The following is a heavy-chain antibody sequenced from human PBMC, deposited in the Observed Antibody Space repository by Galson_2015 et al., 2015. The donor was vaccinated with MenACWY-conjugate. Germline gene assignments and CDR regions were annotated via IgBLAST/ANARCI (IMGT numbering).Heavy chain of an antibody. CDR3: AKANSGGICTSGWACWFDP. D-gene: IGHD2-15*01. J-gene: IGHJ5*02. CDR2: IGGSGTT. Sequence: SLRLSCAASGFTFTNYAMNWVRQVPGKGLEWVSSIGGSGTTYYADSMKGRFTISRDNSKNMVYLQMNSLRAEDTAIYYCAKANSGGICTSGWACWFDPWGQGSLVIVSS. V-gene: IGHV3-23*01. CDR1: GFTFTNYA.